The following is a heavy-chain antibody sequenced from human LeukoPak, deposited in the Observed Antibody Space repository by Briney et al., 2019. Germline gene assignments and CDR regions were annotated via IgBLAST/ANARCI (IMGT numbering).Heavy chain of an antibody. Sequence: GGSLRLSCAASGFTFSNYAMHWVRQAPGKGLEWVSSISSGSSYIYYADSVKGRFTISRDNAKNSLYLQMHSLRAEDTAVYYCARVRRWFGEFDYWGQGTLVTVSS. CDR1: GFTFSNYA. J-gene: IGHJ4*02. CDR2: ISSGSSYI. CDR3: ARVRRWFGEFDY. D-gene: IGHD3-10*01. V-gene: IGHV3-21*01.